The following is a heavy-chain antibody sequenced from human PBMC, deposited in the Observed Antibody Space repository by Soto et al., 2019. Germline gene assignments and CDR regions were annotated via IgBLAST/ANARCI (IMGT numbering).Heavy chain of an antibody. CDR3: TREGGPPRSFGYSGYDLREH. CDR2: IRSKAYGGTT. Sequence: GGSLRLSCTASGFTFGDYAMSWFRQAPGKGLEWVGFIRSKAYGGTTEYAASVKGRFTISRDDSKSIAYLQMNSLKTEDTAVYYCTREGGPPRSFGYSGYDLREHWGQGTLVTVSS. V-gene: IGHV3-49*03. J-gene: IGHJ1*01. D-gene: IGHD5-12*01. CDR1: GFTFGDYA.